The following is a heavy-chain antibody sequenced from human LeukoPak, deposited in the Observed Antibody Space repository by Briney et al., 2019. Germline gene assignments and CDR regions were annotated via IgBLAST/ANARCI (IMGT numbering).Heavy chain of an antibody. Sequence: PGGSLRLSCTASGFTFSSYWMSWVRQAPGKGLEWVANIKQDGSEKNYVDSVKGRFTISRDNAKNSLYLQMNSLRAEDTAVYYCARGSCSSTSCYRITPQYFFDYWGQGTLVTVSS. V-gene: IGHV3-7*01. CDR2: IKQDGSEK. CDR3: ARGSCSSTSCYRITPQYFFDY. CDR1: GFTFSSYW. D-gene: IGHD2-2*01. J-gene: IGHJ4*02.